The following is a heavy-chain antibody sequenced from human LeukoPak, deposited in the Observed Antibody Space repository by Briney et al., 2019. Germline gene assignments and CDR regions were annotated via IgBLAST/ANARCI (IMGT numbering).Heavy chain of an antibody. J-gene: IGHJ5*01. V-gene: IGHV3-23*01. D-gene: IGHD3-16*02. CDR1: GFTLSSYC. CDR3: ARGFELITFGGAIGKLNWFDS. CDR2: IGAGGTFT. Sequence: GGSLRLSCAASGFTLSSYCMSWVRQAPGKGLEWVSGIGAGGTFTYYAHSVKGRFTISRDNSRHTLYLQMNSLRADDTAVYYCARGFELITFGGAIGKLNWFDSWGQGTLVTVSS.